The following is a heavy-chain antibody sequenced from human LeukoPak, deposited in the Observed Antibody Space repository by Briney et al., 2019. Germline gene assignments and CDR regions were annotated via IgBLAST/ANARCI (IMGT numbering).Heavy chain of an antibody. Sequence: GGSLRLSCAASGFTFSSYGMHWVRQAPGKGLEWVAVISYDGSNKYYADSVKGRFTISRDNSKNTLYLQMNSLRAEDTAVYYCANLLRWKPYWGQGTLVTVSS. CDR2: ISYDGSNK. V-gene: IGHV3-30*18. CDR3: ANLLRWKPY. D-gene: IGHD4-23*01. J-gene: IGHJ4*02. CDR1: GFTFSSYG.